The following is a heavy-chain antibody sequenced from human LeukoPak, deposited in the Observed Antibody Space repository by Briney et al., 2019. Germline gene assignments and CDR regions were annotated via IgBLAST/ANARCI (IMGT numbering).Heavy chain of an antibody. Sequence: PSETLSLTCTVSGGSISSGDYYWSWIRQPPGKGLEWIGYIYYSGSTYYNPSLKSRVTISVDTSKNQFSLKLSSVTAADTAVYYCAAAPRVITFGGVIVDNWYFDLWGRGTLVTVSS. CDR3: AAAPRVITFGGVIVDNWYFDL. CDR1: GGSISSGDYY. CDR2: IYYSGST. J-gene: IGHJ2*01. V-gene: IGHV4-30-4*01. D-gene: IGHD3-16*02.